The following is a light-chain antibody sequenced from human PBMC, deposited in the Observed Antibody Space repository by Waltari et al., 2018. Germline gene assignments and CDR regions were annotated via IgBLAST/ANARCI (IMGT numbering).Light chain of an antibody. CDR1: SSDVGFYNY. CDR3: NSYAGSSSWV. CDR2: DVS. V-gene: IGLV2-14*01. Sequence: QSALTQPASVAGSPGHAITISGTGTSSDVGFYNYVSWYQQHPGKAPKLIIYDVSERPSGVSDRFSGSQSGNTASLTISALQAEDEADYYCNSYAGSSSWVFGGGTKLTVL. J-gene: IGLJ3*02.